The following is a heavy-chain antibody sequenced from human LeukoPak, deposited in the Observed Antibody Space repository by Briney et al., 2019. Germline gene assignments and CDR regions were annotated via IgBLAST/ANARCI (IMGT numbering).Heavy chain of an antibody. J-gene: IGHJ3*02. CDR2: ISWNSGSI. V-gene: IGHV3-9*01. Sequence: GGSLRLSCAASGFTFDDYAMYWVRQAPGKGLEWVSGISWNSGSIGYADSVKGRFTISRDNSKNTLYLQMNSLRAEDTAVYYCAKDILMIVVVRSAFDIWGQGTMVTVSS. CDR1: GFTFDDYA. D-gene: IGHD3-22*01. CDR3: AKDILMIVVVRSAFDI.